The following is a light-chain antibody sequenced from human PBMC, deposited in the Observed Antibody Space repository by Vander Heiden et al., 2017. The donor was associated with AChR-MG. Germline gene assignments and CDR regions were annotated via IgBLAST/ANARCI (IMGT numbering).Light chain of an antibody. CDR1: NIGSKS. CDR3: QVWDSTTDHHL. V-gene: IGLV3-21*03. J-gene: IGLJ2*01. Sequence: SYVLTPPPSVSVGPGKTARITCGGNNIGSKSVHSYQQKPGQAPVLVVHENSDRPSGIPTRFSGSNSGNSATLTISGVEAGDEADYFCQVWDSTTDHHLFGGGTKLTVL. CDR2: ENS.